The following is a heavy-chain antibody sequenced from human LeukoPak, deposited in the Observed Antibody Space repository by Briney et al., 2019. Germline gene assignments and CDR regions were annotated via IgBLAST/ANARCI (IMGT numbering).Heavy chain of an antibody. Sequence: PSETLSLTCTVSGYSISSGYYWGWIRQPPGKGLEWIGSIYHSGSTYYNPSLKSRVTISVDTSKNQFSLKLSSVTAADTAVYYCAREGFDIVVVPVAILFDYWGQGTLVTVSS. V-gene: IGHV4-38-2*02. CDR3: AREGFDIVVVPVAILFDY. J-gene: IGHJ4*02. D-gene: IGHD2-2*02. CDR2: IYHSGST. CDR1: GYSISSGYY.